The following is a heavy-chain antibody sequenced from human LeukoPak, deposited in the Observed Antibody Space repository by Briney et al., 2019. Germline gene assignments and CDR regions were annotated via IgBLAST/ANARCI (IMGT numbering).Heavy chain of an antibody. J-gene: IGHJ4*02. CDR2: INHSGST. CDR1: GGSFSGYY. V-gene: IGHV4-34*01. CDR3: ARGLGYNWNYVFDY. Sequence: SETLSLTCAVYGGSFSGYYWSWIRQPPGKGLEWIGEINHSGSTNYNPSLKSRVTISVDTSKNQFSLKLSSVTAADTAVYYCARGLGYNWNYVFDYWGQGTLVTVSS. D-gene: IGHD1-7*01.